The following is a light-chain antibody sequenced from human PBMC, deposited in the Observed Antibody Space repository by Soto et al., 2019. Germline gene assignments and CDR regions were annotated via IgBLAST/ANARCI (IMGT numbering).Light chain of an antibody. CDR2: GAS. Sequence: EIVMTQSPATLSVSPVERATLSCRASQSVSSYLAWYQQKPGQAPRLLIYGASSRATGIPDRFSGSGSGTDFTLTISRLEPEDFAVYYCQQYGSSPWTFGQGTKVDI. J-gene: IGKJ1*01. CDR1: QSVSSY. V-gene: IGKV3-20*01. CDR3: QQYGSSPWT.